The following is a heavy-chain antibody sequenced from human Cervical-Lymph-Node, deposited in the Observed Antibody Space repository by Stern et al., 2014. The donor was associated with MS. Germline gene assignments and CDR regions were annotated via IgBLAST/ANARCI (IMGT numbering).Heavy chain of an antibody. D-gene: IGHD2-8*02. CDR2: INPNSGGT. J-gene: IGHJ6*02. CDR3: ARDPGPLPRYYYGMDV. V-gene: IGHV1-2*04. Sequence: VQLVESGAEVKKPGASVKVSCKASGYTFTGYYMHWVRQAPGQGIEWMGWINPNSGGTNYAQKFQGWVTMTRDTSISTAYMELSRLRSDDTAVYYCARDPGPLPRYYYGMDVWGQGTTVTVSS. CDR1: GYTFTGYY.